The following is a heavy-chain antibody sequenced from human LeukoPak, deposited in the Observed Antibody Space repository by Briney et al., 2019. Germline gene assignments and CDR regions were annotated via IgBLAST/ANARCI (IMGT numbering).Heavy chain of an antibody. CDR1: GGSISSSY. V-gene: IGHV4-59*08. CDR3: ARQAYSSGWYTAAY. CDR2: IYDSETT. D-gene: IGHD6-19*01. J-gene: IGHJ4*02. Sequence: PSETLSLTCTVSGGSISSSYWSWIRQPPGKGLEWIASIYDSETTKYNPSLRSRATISSDTSKNQFSLKLSSVTAADTAVYYRARQAYSSGWYTAAYWGQGTLVTVSS.